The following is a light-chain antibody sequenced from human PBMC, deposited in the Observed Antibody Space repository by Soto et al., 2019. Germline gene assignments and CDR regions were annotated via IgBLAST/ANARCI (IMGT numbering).Light chain of an antibody. CDR3: SSFADGFNVV. CDR1: SSDVGGYNY. J-gene: IGLJ2*01. CDR2: EVT. Sequence: QSVLTQPPSASGSPGQSVTISCTGTSSDVGGYNYVSWYQQHPGKAPKLMIYEVTKRPSGIPDRFSASKSGNTASLIVSGLQPEDEAEYFCSSFADGFNVVFGGGTKLTVL. V-gene: IGLV2-8*01.